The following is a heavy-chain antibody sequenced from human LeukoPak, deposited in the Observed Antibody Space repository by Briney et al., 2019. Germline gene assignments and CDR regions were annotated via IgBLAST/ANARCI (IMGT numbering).Heavy chain of an antibody. J-gene: IGHJ4*02. D-gene: IGHD3-22*01. V-gene: IGHV1-8*01. CDR3: ATEPGYYYDSTPELGFDY. CDR2: MNPNSGNT. CDR1: GYTFTSYG. Sequence: GASVKVSCKASGYTFTSYGINWVRQATGQGLEWMGWMNPNSGNTGYAQKFQGRVTMTRSTSINTAYMELSSLKSEDTAVYYCATEPGYYYDSTPELGFDYWGQGTLVTVSS.